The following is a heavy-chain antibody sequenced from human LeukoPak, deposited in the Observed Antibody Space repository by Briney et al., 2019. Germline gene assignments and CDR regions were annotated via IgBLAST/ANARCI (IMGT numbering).Heavy chain of an antibody. D-gene: IGHD4-23*01. CDR3: ARAVFNFTVVFSGDWFDP. Sequence: GASVKVSCKASGYTFTGDYMHWVRQAPGQGLEWMGWINPNSGGTNYAQKFQGMVTMTRDTSISTAYMELSRLRSDDTAVYYCARAVFNFTVVFSGDWFDPWGQGTLVSVSS. CDR2: INPNSGGT. CDR1: GYTFTGDY. J-gene: IGHJ5*02. V-gene: IGHV1-2*02.